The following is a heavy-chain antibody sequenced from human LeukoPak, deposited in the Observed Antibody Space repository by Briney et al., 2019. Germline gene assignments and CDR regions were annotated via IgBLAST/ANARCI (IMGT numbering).Heavy chain of an antibody. V-gene: IGHV3-30*18. Sequence: PGGSLRLSCAASGFTFSSYGMHWVRQAPGKGLEWVAVISYDGSSKYYADSVKGRFTISRDNSKNTLYLQMNSLRAEDTAVYYCAKDVTYYYGSGSYGYFDYWGQGTLVTVSS. CDR1: GFTFSSYG. CDR2: ISYDGSSK. CDR3: AKDVTYYYGSGSYGYFDY. J-gene: IGHJ4*02. D-gene: IGHD3-10*01.